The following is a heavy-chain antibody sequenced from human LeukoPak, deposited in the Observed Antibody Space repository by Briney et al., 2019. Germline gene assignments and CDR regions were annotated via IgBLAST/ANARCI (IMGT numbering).Heavy chain of an antibody. Sequence: SGPALVKPTQTLTLTCTFSGFSLSTSGMCVGWVRQPPGKALEWLARVDWDDDKYYSTSLKTRLTISKDTSKNQVVLTMTNMDPVDTATYYCARIRLHSSGWYYFDYWGQGTLVTVSS. D-gene: IGHD6-19*01. V-gene: IGHV2-70*11. CDR1: GFSLSTSGMC. J-gene: IGHJ4*02. CDR3: ARIRLHSSGWYYFDY. CDR2: VDWDDDK.